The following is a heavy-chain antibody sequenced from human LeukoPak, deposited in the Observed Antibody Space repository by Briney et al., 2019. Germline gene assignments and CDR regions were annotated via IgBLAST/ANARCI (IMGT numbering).Heavy chain of an antibody. CDR1: GFTFSSYA. V-gene: IGHV3-23*01. J-gene: IGHJ5*02. D-gene: IGHD3-22*01. CDR2: ISGSGGST. Sequence: GGSLRLSCAASGFTFSSYAMSWVRQAPGKGLEWVSAISGSGGSTYYADSVKGRFTTSRDNSKNTLYLQMNSLRAEDTAVYYCANTQGRAYYDSSGSWGQGTLVTVSS. CDR3: ANTQGRAYYDSSGS.